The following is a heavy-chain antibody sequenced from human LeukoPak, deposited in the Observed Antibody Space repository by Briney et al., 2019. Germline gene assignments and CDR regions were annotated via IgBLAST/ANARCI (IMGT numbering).Heavy chain of an antibody. CDR2: IYYSGST. D-gene: IGHD6-13*01. CDR3: ARESDRTYSSSWPRFDP. J-gene: IGHJ5*02. V-gene: IGHV4-39*07. Sequence: PSETLSLTCTVSGGSISSSSYYWGWIRQPPGKGLEWIGSIYYSGSTYYNPSLKSRATISVDTSKNQFSLKLSSVTAADTAVYYCARESDRTYSSSWPRFDPWGQGTLVTVSS. CDR1: GGSISSSSYY.